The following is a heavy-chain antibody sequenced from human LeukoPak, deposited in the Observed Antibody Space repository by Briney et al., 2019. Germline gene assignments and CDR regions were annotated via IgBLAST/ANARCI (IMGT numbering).Heavy chain of an antibody. V-gene: IGHV4-39*02. J-gene: IGHJ6*02. Sequence: PSETLSLTCTVSGGSISSYYWSWIRQPPGKGLEWIGSIYYSGSTYYNPSLKSRVTISVDTSKNQFSLKLSSVTAADTAVYYCARDLRGYDSSGYGPYYYGMDVWGQGTTVTVSS. CDR2: IYYSGST. D-gene: IGHD3-22*01. CDR3: ARDLRGYDSSGYGPYYYGMDV. CDR1: GGSISSYY.